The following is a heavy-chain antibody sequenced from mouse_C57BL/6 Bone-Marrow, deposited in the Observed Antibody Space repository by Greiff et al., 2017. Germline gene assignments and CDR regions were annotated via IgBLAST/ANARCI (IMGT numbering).Heavy chain of an antibody. D-gene: IGHD2-4*01. V-gene: IGHV1-50*01. J-gene: IGHJ3*01. CDR2: IDPSDSYT. CDR3: ARSDYDYEFAY. Sequence: QVQLQQPGAELVMPGASVKLSCKASGYTFTSYWMQWVKQRPGQGLEWLGEIDPSDSYTNYTQKFNGKATLTVDTSSSTAYMQLSSLTSEDSAVYYCARSDYDYEFAYWGQGTLVTVSA. CDR1: GYTFTSYW.